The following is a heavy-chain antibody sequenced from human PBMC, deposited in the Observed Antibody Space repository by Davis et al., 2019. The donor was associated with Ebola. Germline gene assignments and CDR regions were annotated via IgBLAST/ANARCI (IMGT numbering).Heavy chain of an antibody. V-gene: IGHV4-39*01. Sequence: SETLSLTCTVSGGSISSYYWSWIRQPPGKGLEWIGSIYYSGSTYYNPSLKSRVTISVDTSKNQFSLKLSSVTAADTAVYYCASQASIQLWARYWGQGTLVTVSS. D-gene: IGHD5-18*01. CDR1: GGSISSYY. J-gene: IGHJ4*02. CDR2: IYYSGST. CDR3: ASQASIQLWARY.